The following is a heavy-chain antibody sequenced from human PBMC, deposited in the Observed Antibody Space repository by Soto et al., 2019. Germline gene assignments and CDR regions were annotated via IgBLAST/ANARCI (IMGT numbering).Heavy chain of an antibody. Sequence: PGGSLRLSCASAGLTFSSYGMHLVRPAPGKGLEWVAVVPYDGSNKYYADSVKGRFTISRDNSKNTLNLQMNSLRAEDTAVYYCAKGQGMNYYYGLDGWGQGTVVTVSA. J-gene: IGHJ6*01. V-gene: IGHV3-30*18. CDR3: AKGQGMNYYYGLDG. D-gene: IGHD3-10*01. CDR1: GLTFSSYG. CDR2: VPYDGSNK.